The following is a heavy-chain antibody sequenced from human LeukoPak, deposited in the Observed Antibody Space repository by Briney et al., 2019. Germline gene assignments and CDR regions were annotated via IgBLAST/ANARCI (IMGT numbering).Heavy chain of an antibody. V-gene: IGHV4-30-4*08. CDR2: IYYSGST. Sequence: SETLSLTCAVSGYSISSGYYWSWIRQPPGKGLEWIGYIYYSGSTYYNPSLKSRVTISVDTSKNQFSLKLSSVTAADTAVYYCARVRFTVRKENWFDPWGQGTLVTVSS. J-gene: IGHJ5*02. CDR3: ARVRFTVRKENWFDP. CDR1: GYSISSGYY. D-gene: IGHD4-11*01.